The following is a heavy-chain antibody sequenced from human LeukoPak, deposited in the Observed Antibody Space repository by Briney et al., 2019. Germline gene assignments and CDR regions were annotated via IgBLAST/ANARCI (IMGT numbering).Heavy chain of an antibody. CDR1: GFSFSNYA. V-gene: IGHV3-64*01. J-gene: IGHJ4*02. Sequence: GGSLSLSCAASGFSFSNYAMHWVRQAPGKGLEYVSAISSNGDSTYYANSVKGRFTVSRDNSKNTLYLQMGSLRAEDMAVYYCGRFSAATDDCWGQGTLVTVSS. D-gene: IGHD1-26*01. CDR2: ISSNGDST. CDR3: GRFSAATDDC.